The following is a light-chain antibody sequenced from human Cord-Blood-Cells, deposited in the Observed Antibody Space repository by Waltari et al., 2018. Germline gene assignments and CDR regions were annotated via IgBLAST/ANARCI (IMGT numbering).Light chain of an antibody. V-gene: IGKV4-1*01. J-gene: IGKJ5*01. CDR3: QQYYSTIT. Sequence: DIVMTQSPDSLAVSPGERATINCKSSQSVLYSSNNKNYLAWYQQKQGQPPNLLIYWESTRESGVPDRFSGSGSGTDFTLTISSLQAEDVAVYYCQQYYSTITFGQGTRLEIK. CDR1: QSVLYSSNNKNY. CDR2: WES.